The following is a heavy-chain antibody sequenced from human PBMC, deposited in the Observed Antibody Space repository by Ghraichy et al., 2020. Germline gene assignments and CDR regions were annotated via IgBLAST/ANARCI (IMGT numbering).Heavy chain of an antibody. J-gene: IGHJ6*02. Sequence: GGSLRLSCAASGFTFSSYGMHWVRQAPGKGLEWVAVISYDGSNKYYADSVKGRFTISRDNSKNTLYLQMNSLRAEDTAVYYCAKDGSSGGDYDYYYYGMDVWCQVTTVTVSS. V-gene: IGHV3-30*18. CDR2: ISYDGSNK. CDR3: AKDGSSGGDYDYYYYGMDV. D-gene: IGHD2-21*02. CDR1: GFTFSSYG.